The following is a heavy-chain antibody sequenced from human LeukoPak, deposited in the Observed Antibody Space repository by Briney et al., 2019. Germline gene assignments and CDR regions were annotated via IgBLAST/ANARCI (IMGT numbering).Heavy chain of an antibody. V-gene: IGHV1-3*01. D-gene: IGHD3-3*01. CDR1: GYTFTSYA. CDR3: ARSLGGPYDFWSGYYTGPFDY. CDR2: INAGNGNT. Sequence: GASVKVSCKASGYTFTSYAMHWVRQAPGQRLEWMGWINAGNGNTKYSQKFQGRVTITRDTSASTAYMELSSLRSEDTAVYYCARSLGGPYDFWSGYYTGPFDYWGQGTLVTVSS. J-gene: IGHJ4*02.